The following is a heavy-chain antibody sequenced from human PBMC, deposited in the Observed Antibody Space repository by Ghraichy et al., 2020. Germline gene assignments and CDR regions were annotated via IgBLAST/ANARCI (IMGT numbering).Heavy chain of an antibody. Sequence: SETLSLTCTVSGGSISSSSYYWGWIRQPPGKGLEWIGSIYYSGSTYYNPSLKSRVTISVDTSKNQFSLKLSSVTAADTAVYYCARRRGDDILTGNNRARGFDPWGQGTLVTVSS. J-gene: IGHJ5*02. D-gene: IGHD3-9*01. CDR1: GGSISSSSYY. CDR2: IYYSGST. CDR3: ARRRGDDILTGNNRARGFDP. V-gene: IGHV4-39*01.